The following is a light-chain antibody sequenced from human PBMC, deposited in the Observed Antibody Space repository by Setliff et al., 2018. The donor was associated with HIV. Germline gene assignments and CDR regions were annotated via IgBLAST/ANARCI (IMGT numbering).Light chain of an antibody. CDR3: SSFTRSRTWL. CDR1: SSDVGAYGF. CDR2: EVN. J-gene: IGLJ3*02. Sequence: QSALTQPRSVSGSPGQSVTISCIGTSSDVGAYGFVSWYQRLPGKPPKLIIFEVNNRPSGISYRFSGSKFGTTASLTISGLQAEDEADYYCSSFTRSRTWLFGGGTKVTVL. V-gene: IGLV2-14*01.